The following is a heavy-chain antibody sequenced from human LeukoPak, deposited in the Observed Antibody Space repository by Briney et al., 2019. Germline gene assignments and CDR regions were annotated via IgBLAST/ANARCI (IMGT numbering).Heavy chain of an antibody. CDR3: ARRHITIFGVVRVKEYYFDY. J-gene: IGHJ4*02. V-gene: IGHV1-2*02. Sequence: ASVKVSCKASGYTFTGYYMHWVRHAPGQGLEWMGWINPNSGGTNYAQRFQGRVTMTRDTSISTAYMELSRLRSDDTAVYYCARRHITIFGVVRVKEYYFDYWGQGTLVTVSS. CDR1: GYTFTGYY. D-gene: IGHD3-3*01. CDR2: INPNSGGT.